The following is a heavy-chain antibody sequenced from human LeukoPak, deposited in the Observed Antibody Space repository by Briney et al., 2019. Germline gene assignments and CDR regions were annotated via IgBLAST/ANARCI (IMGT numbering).Heavy chain of an antibody. Sequence: QPGGSLRLSCAASGFTFSWFSMHWVRQVPGKGLEWISLISASGDATHYADSVKGRFTISRDNSKNTLYLQMTSLRDEDTALYSCAKDLGSRGRWESCYWGQGTLVTVSS. CDR1: GFTFSWFS. CDR3: AKDLGSRGRWESCY. CDR2: ISASGDAT. D-gene: IGHD6-19*01. V-gene: IGHV3-23*01. J-gene: IGHJ4*02.